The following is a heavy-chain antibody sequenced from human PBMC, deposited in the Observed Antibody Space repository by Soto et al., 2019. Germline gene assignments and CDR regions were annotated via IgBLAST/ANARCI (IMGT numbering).Heavy chain of an antibody. V-gene: IGHV1-18*01. CDR3: ARAAHPSMN. Sequence: QVQLVQSGAEVKKPGASVKVSCKASGYTFTSYGISWVRQAPGQGLEWMGWISAYNGNTNYAQKRQGRVTMTTDTSTSPTDIELRSLRSNDTAVYYCARAAHPSMNWGQGTLKTVYS. D-gene: IGHD2-2*01. J-gene: IGHJ4*02. CDR2: ISAYNGNT. CDR1: GYTFTSYG.